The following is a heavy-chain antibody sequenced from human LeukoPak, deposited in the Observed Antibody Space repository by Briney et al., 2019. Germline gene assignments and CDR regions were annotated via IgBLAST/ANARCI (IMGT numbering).Heavy chain of an antibody. J-gene: IGHJ6*03. Sequence: GGSLRLSCAASGFTFDDYGMSWVRQAPGKGLEWVSGINWNGGGTGYADSVKGRFTISRDNAKNSLYLQMNSLRAEDTALYYCARGSAPDYYGSGRDYYYYMDVWGKGTTVTVSS. CDR1: GFTFDDYG. CDR3: ARGSAPDYYGSGRDYYYYMDV. CDR2: INWNGGGT. D-gene: IGHD3-10*01. V-gene: IGHV3-20*04.